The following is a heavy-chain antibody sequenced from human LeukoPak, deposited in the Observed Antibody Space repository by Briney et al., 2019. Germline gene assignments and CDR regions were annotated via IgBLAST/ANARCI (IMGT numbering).Heavy chain of an antibody. CDR3: ARSRTAMVMTGDAFDI. D-gene: IGHD5-18*01. Sequence: GGSLRLSCAASGFTFSTYGMHWVRQAPGKGLEWVAFIRFDGSNKYYADSVKGRFTISRDNSKNTLYLQMNSLRAEDTAVYYCARSRTAMVMTGDAFDIWGQGTMVTVSS. V-gene: IGHV3-30*02. J-gene: IGHJ3*02. CDR1: GFTFSTYG. CDR2: IRFDGSNK.